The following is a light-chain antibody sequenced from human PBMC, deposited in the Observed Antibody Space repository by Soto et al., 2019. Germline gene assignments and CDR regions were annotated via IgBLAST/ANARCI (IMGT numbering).Light chain of an antibody. CDR2: GTS. Sequence: IVLTQSPGTLSLSPGQRATLRCRASQTITSFYLAGYQQKPGQAPRLLIYGTSTRATGIPDRFSGSGSGTDFTLTIRKLEPEDFAVYYCQQFGGSHPRCTVGPGTKVDIK. CDR3: QQFGGSHPRCT. CDR1: QTITSFY. J-gene: IGKJ3*01. V-gene: IGKV3-20*01.